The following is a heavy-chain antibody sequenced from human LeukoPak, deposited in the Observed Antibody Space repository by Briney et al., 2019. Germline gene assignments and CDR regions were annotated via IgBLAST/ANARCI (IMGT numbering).Heavy chain of an antibody. CDR3: ARNRPCSGGSCYLGYYYYYMDV. V-gene: IGHV4-39*07. J-gene: IGHJ6*03. D-gene: IGHD2-15*01. CDR2: IYYSGST. CDR1: GGSISSSSYY. Sequence: PSETLSLTCTVSGGSISSSSYYWGWIRQPPGKGLEWIGSIYYSGSTYYNPSLKSRVTISVDTSKNQFSLKLSSVTAADTAVYYCARNRPCSGGSCYLGYYYYYMDVWGKGTTVTVSS.